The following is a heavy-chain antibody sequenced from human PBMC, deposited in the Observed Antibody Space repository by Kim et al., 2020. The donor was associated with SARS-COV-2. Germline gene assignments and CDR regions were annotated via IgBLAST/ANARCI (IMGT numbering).Heavy chain of an antibody. V-gene: IGHV1-24*01. Sequence: FQGRVTMTEDTSTDTAYMELSSLRSEDTAVYYCATEGLLWFGESHGMDVWGQGTTVTVSS. D-gene: IGHD3-10*01. CDR3: ATEGLLWFGESHGMDV. J-gene: IGHJ6*02.